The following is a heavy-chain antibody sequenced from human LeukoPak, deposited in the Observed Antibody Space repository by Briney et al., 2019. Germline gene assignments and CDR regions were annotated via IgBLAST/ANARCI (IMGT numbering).Heavy chain of an antibody. CDR2: IIPILGIA. CDR1: GGTFSSYA. D-gene: IGHD3-22*01. CDR3: HYYDSSGYYYDFDY. J-gene: IGHJ4*02. Sequence: KVSCKASGGTFSSYAISWVRQAPGQGLEWMGRIIPILGIANYAQKFQGRVTITADKSTSTAYMELSSLRSEDTAVYYCHYYDSSGYYYDFDYWGQGTLVTVSS. V-gene: IGHV1-69*04.